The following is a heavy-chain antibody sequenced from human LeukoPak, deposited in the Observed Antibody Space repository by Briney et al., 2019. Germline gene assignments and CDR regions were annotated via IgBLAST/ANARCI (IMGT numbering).Heavy chain of an antibody. CDR1: GFTLSDYY. Sequence: GGSLRLSCAASGFTLSDYYMSWVRQAPGKGLEWVSSITSSSSYIYSTDSEKGRFTISRDNAKNSLFLQMNSLRAEDTAVYFCARGHAVFDYWGQGTLVTVSS. J-gene: IGHJ4*02. V-gene: IGHV3-21*01. D-gene: IGHD6-19*01. CDR3: ARGHAVFDY. CDR2: ITSSSSYI.